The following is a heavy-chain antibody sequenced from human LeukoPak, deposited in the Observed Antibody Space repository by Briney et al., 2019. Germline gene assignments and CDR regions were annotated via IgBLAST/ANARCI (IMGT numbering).Heavy chain of an antibody. Sequence: PGGSLRLSCAASGFTFSTYGMHWVRQAPGKGLEWVAFIRYDGSNKYYADSVKGRFTISRDNSKNTLYRQMNSLRAEDTALYFCAKDKDPWKSTSISDFDYWGQGALVTVSS. D-gene: IGHD1-1*01. CDR3: AKDKDPWKSTSISDFDY. CDR1: GFTFSTYG. V-gene: IGHV3-30*02. J-gene: IGHJ4*02. CDR2: IRYDGSNK.